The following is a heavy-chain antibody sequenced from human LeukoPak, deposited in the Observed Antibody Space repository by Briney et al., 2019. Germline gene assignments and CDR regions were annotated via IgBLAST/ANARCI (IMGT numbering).Heavy chain of an antibody. V-gene: IGHV3-21*01. J-gene: IGHJ4*02. CDR1: GFTFSSYS. D-gene: IGHD1-1*01. CDR2: ISSSSSYI. CDR3: ARARYNWNDGAY. Sequence: PGGSLRLSCAASGFTFSSYSMNWVRQAPGKGLEWVSSISSSSSYIYYADSVKGRFTISRDNAKNSLYLQMNSLRAEDTAVYYCARARYNWNDGAYWGQGSLVTVSS.